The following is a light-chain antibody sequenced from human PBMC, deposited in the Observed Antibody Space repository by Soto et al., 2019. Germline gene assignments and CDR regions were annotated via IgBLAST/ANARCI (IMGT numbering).Light chain of an antibody. CDR2: DAS. J-gene: IGKJ1*01. CDR1: QSVSSK. Sequence: EIVMTQSPVTLSVSPGDTVTLSCRASQSVSSKLVWYQRKPGQAPRLLIYDASTRATGMPGRFSGSGSGTEFTLTISSLQSEDFAVYYCQQYNNWPWTFGQGTKVDIK. CDR3: QQYNNWPWT. V-gene: IGKV3-15*01.